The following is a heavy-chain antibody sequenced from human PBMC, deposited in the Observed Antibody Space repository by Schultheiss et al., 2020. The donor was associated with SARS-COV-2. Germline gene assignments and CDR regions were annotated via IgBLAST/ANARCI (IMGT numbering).Heavy chain of an antibody. CDR1: GFSLSTSGVG. D-gene: IGHD3-10*01. V-gene: IGHV2-70*01. CDR2: IYWDDDK. Sequence: SGPTLVKPTQTLTLTCTFSGFSLSTSGVGVGWIRQPPGKALEWLALIYWDDDKYYSTSLKTRLTISKDTSKNQVVLTMTNMDHVDTATYYCARMAMVRGVIYLDYWGQGTLVTVSS. J-gene: IGHJ4*02. CDR3: ARMAMVRGVIYLDY.